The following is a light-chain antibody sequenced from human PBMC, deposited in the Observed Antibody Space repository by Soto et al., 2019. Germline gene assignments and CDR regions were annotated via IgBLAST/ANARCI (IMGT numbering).Light chain of an antibody. CDR3: QQYNSYSPYT. V-gene: IGKV1-5*01. CDR1: QSISNW. CDR2: DAS. J-gene: IGKJ2*01. Sequence: DIQMTQSPSTLSASVGDRVTITCRASQSISNWLAWYQHKPGKAPKLLIYDASSLESGVPSRFSGSGFGTEFTLTISSLQPDDSATYYCQQYNSYSPYTFGQGSKLEIK.